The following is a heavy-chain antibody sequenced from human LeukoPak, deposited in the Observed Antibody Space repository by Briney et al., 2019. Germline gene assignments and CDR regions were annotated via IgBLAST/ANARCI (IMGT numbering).Heavy chain of an antibody. D-gene: IGHD1-1*01. CDR3: AKDFVRYNIQFDY. V-gene: IGHV3-23*01. CDR2: ISGGGAGT. J-gene: IGHJ4*02. CDR1: GLSFSFYA. Sequence: GGSLRLSCAASGLSFSFYAMSWVRQAPGKGLEWVSSISGGGAGTYYADSVRGRFTISRDNSKNTLYLQMNSLRAEDTALDYCAKDFVRYNIQFDYWGQGALVTVSS.